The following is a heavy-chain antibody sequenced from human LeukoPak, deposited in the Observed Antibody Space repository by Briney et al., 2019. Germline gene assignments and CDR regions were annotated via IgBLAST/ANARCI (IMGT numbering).Heavy chain of an antibody. Sequence: ASVKVSCKASGYTFTGYYMQWVRQAPGQGLEWMGRINPNNGGTYYAQKFQGRVTMTRDTSISTAYMELSRLRSDDTAVYYCARRSRGGAAATTRDNWFDPWGQGTLVTVSS. CDR2: INPNNGGT. CDR1: GYTFTGYY. CDR3: ARRSRGGAAATTRDNWFDP. V-gene: IGHV1-2*06. D-gene: IGHD6-13*01. J-gene: IGHJ5*02.